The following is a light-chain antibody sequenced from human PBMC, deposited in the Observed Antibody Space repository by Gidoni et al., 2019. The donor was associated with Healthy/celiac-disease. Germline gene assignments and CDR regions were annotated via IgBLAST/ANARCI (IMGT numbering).Light chain of an antibody. CDR1: SRDVGVYNY. CDR2: EVS. CDR3: SSYTSSSTLDWV. J-gene: IGLJ3*02. Sequence: QSALTQPASVSGSPGQSITISCTGTSRDVGVYNYVSWYQQHPGKAPKLMIYEVSNRPSGVSNRFSGSKSGNTASLTISGLQAEDEADYYCSSYTSSSTLDWVFGGGTKLTVL. V-gene: IGLV2-14*01.